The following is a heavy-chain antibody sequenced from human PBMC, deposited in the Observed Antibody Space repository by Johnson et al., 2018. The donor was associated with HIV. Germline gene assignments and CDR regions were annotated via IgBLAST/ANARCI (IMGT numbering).Heavy chain of an antibody. CDR3: AKPLVGATRDDAFDV. CDR2: IRYDGSYK. Sequence: QVQLVESGGGVVQPGGSLRLSCAASGFTFSSFGLHWVRQAPGTGLEGVAFIRYDGSYKNYVGSAKGRFPISRDNSKNTLYLQMNSLSAEDTAVYYCAKPLVGATRDDAFDVWGQGTMVTVSS. J-gene: IGHJ3*01. CDR1: GFTFSSFG. V-gene: IGHV3-30*02. D-gene: IGHD1-26*01.